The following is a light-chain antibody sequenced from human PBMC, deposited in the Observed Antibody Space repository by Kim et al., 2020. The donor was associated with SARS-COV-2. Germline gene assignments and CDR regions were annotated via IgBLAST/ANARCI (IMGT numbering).Light chain of an antibody. CDR1: QSVASTS. V-gene: IGKV3-20*01. CDR3: QQYGSSPRT. CDR2: STS. J-gene: IGKJ1*01. Sequence: SPGDRATLSSRASQSVASTSLGWYQQRPGQAPRLLIYSTSKRATGIPDRFSGSGSGTDFTLTISRLEAEDFAVYYCQQYGSSPRTFGQGTKVDIK.